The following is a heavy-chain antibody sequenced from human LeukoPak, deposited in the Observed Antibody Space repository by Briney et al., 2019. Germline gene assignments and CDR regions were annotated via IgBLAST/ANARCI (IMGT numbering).Heavy chain of an antibody. CDR3: ARGTYGGNSGDTFDI. CDR1: GYTFTSYG. CDR2: INTDTGNP. D-gene: IGHD4-23*01. Sequence: ASVKVSCKASGYTFTSYGISWVRQAPGQGLEWMGWINTDTGNPTYAQGFTGRFVFSLDTSVSTAYLQISSLKAEDTAVYYCARGTYGGNSGDTFDIWGQGTMVTVSS. J-gene: IGHJ3*02. V-gene: IGHV7-4-1*02.